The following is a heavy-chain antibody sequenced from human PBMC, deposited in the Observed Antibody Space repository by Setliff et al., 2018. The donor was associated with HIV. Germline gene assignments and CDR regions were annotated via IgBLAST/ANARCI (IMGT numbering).Heavy chain of an antibody. V-gene: IGHV4-38-2*01. CDR2: IYQSGDA. Sequence: SETLSLTCAVSGHSISSGYFCGWIRQTPGKGLEWIGNIYQSGDAYYNPSLKSRVTISVDTSRNRFSLKLSSVTAADTAFYYCVTGYNSVWYSVFWGQGILVTVSS. J-gene: IGHJ4*02. CDR3: VTGYNSVWYSVF. D-gene: IGHD6-13*01. CDR1: GHSISSGYF.